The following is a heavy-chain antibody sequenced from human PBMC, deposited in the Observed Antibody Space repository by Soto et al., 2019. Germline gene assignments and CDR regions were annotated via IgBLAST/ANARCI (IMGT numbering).Heavy chain of an antibody. CDR1: GYSFTSLD. CDR2: MQPSSGRT. CDR3: ARGVTAGVDY. D-gene: IGHD1-26*01. J-gene: IGHJ4*02. Sequence: ASVKVSCKASGYSFTSLDINCVRQTTGQVLEWMGWMQPSSGRTGYAQKFQGRVTMTRDTSINTAYMELSSLTSDDTAFYYCARGVTAGVDYWGQGTLVTVLL. V-gene: IGHV1-8*01.